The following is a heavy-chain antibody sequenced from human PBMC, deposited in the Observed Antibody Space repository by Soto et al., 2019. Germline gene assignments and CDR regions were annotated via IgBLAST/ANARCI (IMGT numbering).Heavy chain of an antibody. D-gene: IGHD6-19*01. CDR1: GFTFSDYY. CDR2: ISSSSSYT. Sequence: QVQLVESGGGLVKPGGSLRLSCAASGFTFSDYYMSWIRQAPGKGLEWVSYISSSSSYTNYADSVKGRFTISRDNAKNSLYLQMNSLRAEDTAVYYCARDLGKQWLAQGDFDYWGQGTLVTVSS. CDR3: ARDLGKQWLAQGDFDY. J-gene: IGHJ4*02. V-gene: IGHV3-11*06.